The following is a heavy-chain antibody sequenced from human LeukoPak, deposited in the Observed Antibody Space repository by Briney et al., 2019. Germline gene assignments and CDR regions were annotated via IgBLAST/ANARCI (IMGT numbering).Heavy chain of an antibody. V-gene: IGHV4-59*01. Sequence: PSETLSLTCTVSGGSISSYYWSWIRQPPGEGLEWIGYIFYSGSTNYNPSLKSRVTISVDTSKNQFSLKLSSVTAADTAVYYCARARYDFWSGYYQYYFDYWGQGILVTVSS. J-gene: IGHJ4*02. CDR3: ARARYDFWSGYYQYYFDY. D-gene: IGHD3-3*01. CDR2: IFYSGST. CDR1: GGSISSYY.